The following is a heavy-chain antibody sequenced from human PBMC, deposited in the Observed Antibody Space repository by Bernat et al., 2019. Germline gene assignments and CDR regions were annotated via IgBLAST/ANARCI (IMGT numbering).Heavy chain of an antibody. CDR2: INHSGST. J-gene: IGHJ4*02. CDR1: GGSFSNYS. Sequence: QVQLQQWGAGLLKPSETLSLTCGVYGGSFSNYSWSWIRQPPGKGLEWIGEINHSGSTDYNPSLKSRVTISVDKSKNQFSLKLSSVTAADTAVYYCARVRRSGYDYWGQGTLVTVSS. V-gene: IGHV4-34*01. CDR3: ARVRRSGYDY. D-gene: IGHD6-19*01.